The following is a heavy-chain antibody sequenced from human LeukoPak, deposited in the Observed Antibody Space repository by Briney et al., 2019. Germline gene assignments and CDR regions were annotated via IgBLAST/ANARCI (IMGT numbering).Heavy chain of an antibody. J-gene: IGHJ4*02. V-gene: IGHV3-7*04. CDR2: IKQGGSDK. CDR3: ARDSGEFHFDY. CDR1: GFTFSNYW. D-gene: IGHD3-10*01. Sequence: GGPLRLSCAASGFTFSNYWMGGVRQAPGKGLEWVANIKQGGSDKLYGDSVKGRFTIFRDNAKNSLELQMNSLRVEDTAVYYCARDSGEFHFDYWGQGTLVTVSS.